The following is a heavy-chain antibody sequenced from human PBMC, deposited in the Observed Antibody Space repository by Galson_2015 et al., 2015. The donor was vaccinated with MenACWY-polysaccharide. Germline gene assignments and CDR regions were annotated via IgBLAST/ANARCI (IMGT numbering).Heavy chain of an antibody. CDR1: GGSIRSYY. D-gene: IGHD6-13*01. V-gene: IGHV4-59*01. J-gene: IGHJ5*02. CDR3: ARDGRIAAAGWDWFDP. CDR2: IYYSGST. Sequence: LSLTCTVSGGSIRSYYWSWIRQPPGQGLEWIGYIYYSGSTNYNPSLKSRVTISVDTSKNQFSLKLSSVTAADTAVYYCARDGRIAAAGWDWFDPWGQGTLVTVSS.